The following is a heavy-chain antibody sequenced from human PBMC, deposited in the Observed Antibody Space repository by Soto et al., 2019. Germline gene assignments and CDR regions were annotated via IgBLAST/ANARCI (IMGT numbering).Heavy chain of an antibody. CDR2: IYWDDDK. CDR1: GFSLITSGVG. CDR3: AHTMAPRIFDY. J-gene: IGHJ4*02. V-gene: IGHV2-5*02. Sequence: QITLKEAGPTLVKPTQTLTLTCSFSGFSLITSGVGVGWIRQPPGKALEWLALIYWDDDKGYSTSLKSRLTITKDTSRHQVVLTMTNMDPADTATYSCAHTMAPRIFDYWGQGTLVTVSS.